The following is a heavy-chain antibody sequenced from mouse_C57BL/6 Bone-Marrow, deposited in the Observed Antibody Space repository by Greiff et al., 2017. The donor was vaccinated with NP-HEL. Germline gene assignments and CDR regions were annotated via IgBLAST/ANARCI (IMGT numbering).Heavy chain of an antibody. D-gene: IGHD1-1*01. Sequence: EVQGVESGGGLVKPGGSLKLSCAASGFTFSSYAMSWVRQTPEKRLEWVATISDGGSYTYYPDNVKGRFTISRDNAKNNLYLQMSHLKSEDTAMYYCARMGATVVARDFDYWGQGTTLTVSS. CDR3: ARMGATVVARDFDY. J-gene: IGHJ2*01. CDR1: GFTFSSYA. CDR2: ISDGGSYT. V-gene: IGHV5-4*01.